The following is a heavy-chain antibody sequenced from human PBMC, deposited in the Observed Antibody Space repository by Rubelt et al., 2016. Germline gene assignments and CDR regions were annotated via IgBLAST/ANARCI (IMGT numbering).Heavy chain of an antibody. CDR1: GDSMSTNNYY. Sequence: QLQLQESGPVLVKPSETLSLTCTVSGDSMSTNNYYWGWIRQPPGKGLEWLGTIYYSGTTYNNPSLESRVSITVDTNKQSTLRLNAVAAADSVGYYCVGLFWSDVVQFDHWGQGTLVTVSS. CDR2: IYYSGTT. J-gene: IGHJ4*02. D-gene: IGHD1-1*01. V-gene: IGHV4-39*01. CDR3: VGLFWSDVVQFDH.